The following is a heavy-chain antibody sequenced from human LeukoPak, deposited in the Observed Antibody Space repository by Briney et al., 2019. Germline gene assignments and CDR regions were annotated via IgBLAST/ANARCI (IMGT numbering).Heavy chain of an antibody. CDR2: MSAYNGNT. V-gene: IGHV1-18*01. CDR3: ARDGSSWVQAYYYYMDV. J-gene: IGHJ6*03. D-gene: IGHD2-2*01. Sequence: ASVKVSCKASGYTFTSYGISWVRQAPGQGLEWMGWMSAYNGNTNYAQKLQGRVTMTADTSTSTAYMELRSLRSDDTAVYYCARDGSSWVQAYYYYMDVWGKGTTVTVSS. CDR1: GYTFTSYG.